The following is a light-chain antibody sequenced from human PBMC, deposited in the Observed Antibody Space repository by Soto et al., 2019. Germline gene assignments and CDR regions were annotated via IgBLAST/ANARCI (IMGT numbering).Light chain of an antibody. J-gene: IGKJ1*01. Sequence: DIVMTQSPLSLPVTPGEPASIFCRSSQTLLLSNGNNYLEWYVQKAWQSPQVLIYLGSNRASGVPDRFSGSGSGTDFILKISRVEAEDVGVYYCMQSLQSPPTFGQGPKVEIK. CDR1: QTLLLSNGNNY. V-gene: IGKV2-28*01. CDR2: LGS. CDR3: MQSLQSPPT.